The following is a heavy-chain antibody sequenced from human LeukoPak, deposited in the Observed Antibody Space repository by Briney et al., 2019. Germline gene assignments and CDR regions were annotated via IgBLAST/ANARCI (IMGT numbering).Heavy chain of an antibody. D-gene: IGHD6-13*01. CDR3: ARREGSSSWEYYGMDV. CDR2: IIPILGIA. CDR1: GGTFSSYA. J-gene: IGHJ6*02. V-gene: IGHV1-69*04. Sequence: SVKVSCKASGGTFSSYAISWVRQAPGQGLEWMGRIIPILGIANYAQKFQGRVTITADKSTSTAYMELSSLRSEDTAVYYCARREGSSSWEYYGMDVWGQGTTVTASS.